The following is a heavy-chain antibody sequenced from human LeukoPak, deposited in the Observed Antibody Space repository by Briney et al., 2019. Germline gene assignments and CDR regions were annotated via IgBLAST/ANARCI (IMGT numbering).Heavy chain of an antibody. CDR1: GFTFSSYG. D-gene: IGHD3-10*01. V-gene: IGHV3-33*01. CDR3: ARWGSGGLTLDY. Sequence: PGGSLRLSCAASGFTFSSYGMHWVRQAPGKGLEWVAVIWNDATNRYYADSVKSRFTISKDNSRNTLNLQMDSLRAEDTAMYYRARWGSGGLTLDYWGQGTLVTVSS. CDR2: IWNDATNR. J-gene: IGHJ4*02.